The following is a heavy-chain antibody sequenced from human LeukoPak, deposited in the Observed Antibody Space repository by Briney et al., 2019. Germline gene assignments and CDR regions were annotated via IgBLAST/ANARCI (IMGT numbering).Heavy chain of an antibody. CDR1: GGSISGSSYH. V-gene: IGHV4-39*01. CDR3: ATTYSYTSGGYDY. CDR2: INYSGTT. J-gene: IGHJ4*02. D-gene: IGHD5-18*01. Sequence: NSSETLSLTCTVSGGSISGSSYHWGWIRQSPGKGLEWIGSINYSGTTYYNPSLKSRVTISVDTSKNQFSLKVSSVTAADTAVYYCATTYSYTSGGYDYWGQGTLVTVSS.